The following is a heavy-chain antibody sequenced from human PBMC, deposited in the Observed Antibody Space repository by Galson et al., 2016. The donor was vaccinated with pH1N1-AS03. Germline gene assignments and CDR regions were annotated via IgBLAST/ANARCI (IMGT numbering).Heavy chain of an antibody. CDR1: GFSFSKEW. CDR2: IYRQGNT. D-gene: IGHD3-9*01. Sequence: SLRLSCAASGFSFSKEWMIWVRQAPGKGLEWIGSIYRQGNTYYNPSLKSRVTISMDTSKNQLSLRLDSVTAADTAVYPCALRSVDPRSFDYWGQGILVTVSS. CDR3: ALRSVDPRSFDY. V-gene: IGHV4-4*01. J-gene: IGHJ4*02.